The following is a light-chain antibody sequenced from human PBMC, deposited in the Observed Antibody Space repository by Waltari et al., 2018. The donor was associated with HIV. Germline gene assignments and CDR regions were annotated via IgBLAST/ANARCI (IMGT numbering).Light chain of an antibody. Sequence: QSVLTQPPSVSGAPGQRVTISCTGSSSNIGAGYDVHWSQQIPGTAPNPLPDGNSNRPSGVPDRFSGSKSGTSASLAITGLQAEDEADYYCQSYDSSLSGWGVFGTGTKVTVL. CDR2: GNS. J-gene: IGLJ1*01. CDR3: QSYDSSLSGWGV. V-gene: IGLV1-40*01. CDR1: SSNIGAGYD.